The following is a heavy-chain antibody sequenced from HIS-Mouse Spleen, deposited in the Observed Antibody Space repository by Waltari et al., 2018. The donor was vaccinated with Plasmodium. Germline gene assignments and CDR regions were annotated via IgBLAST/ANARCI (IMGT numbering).Heavy chain of an antibody. CDR2: INHSGST. CDR3: ARRLGPSFHFDY. J-gene: IGHJ4*02. D-gene: IGHD7-27*01. CDR1: GGSFSGSY. V-gene: IGHV4-34*01. Sequence: QVQLQQWGAGLLKPSETLSLTCAVYGGSFSGSYWIWIRQPPGKGLEWIGEINHSGSTNYNPSLKSRVTISVDTSKNQFSLKLSSVTAADTAVYYCARRLGPSFHFDYWGQGTLVTVSS.